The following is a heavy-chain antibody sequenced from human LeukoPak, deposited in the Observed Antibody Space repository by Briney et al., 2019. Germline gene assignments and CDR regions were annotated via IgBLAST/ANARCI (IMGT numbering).Heavy chain of an antibody. CDR2: IKMDERSA. Sequence: PGGSLRFSCAVSGFTITNNWMYWVRQAPGRGLVWVSRIKMDERSAVYADSVKGRFTISRDNAKNTVYLQMNSLRAEDTAVYYCATVFKGSSLQDYWGQGTLVTVSS. V-gene: IGHV3-74*03. J-gene: IGHJ4*02. CDR1: GFTITNNW. D-gene: IGHD3-10*01. CDR3: ATVFKGSSLQDY.